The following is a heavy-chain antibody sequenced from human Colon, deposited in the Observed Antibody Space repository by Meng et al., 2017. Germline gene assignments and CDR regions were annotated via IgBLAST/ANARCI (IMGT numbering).Heavy chain of an antibody. CDR3: TSPIY. CDR1: GYAFTTYG. CDR2: INAGNGNT. Sequence: ALLGQSGAEVKTPGASVKVSCKTSGYAFTTYGISWVRQAPGQRLEWMGWINAGNGNTKYSQKFQGRVTITRDTSALTAYMELSSLTSEDTAVYYCTSPIYWGQGTLVTVSS. V-gene: IGHV1-3*01. J-gene: IGHJ4*02. D-gene: IGHD3-9*01.